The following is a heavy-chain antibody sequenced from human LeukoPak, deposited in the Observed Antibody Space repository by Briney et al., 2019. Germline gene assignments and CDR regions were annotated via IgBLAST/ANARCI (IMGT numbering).Heavy chain of an antibody. V-gene: IGHV1-46*01. Sequence: ASVKVSCKASGYTFTSYYMHWVRPAPGQGLEWMGIINPSGGSTSYAQKFQGRVTMTRDTSTSTVYMELSSLRSEDTAVYYCARVSKPYGSGSYPAYYFDYWGQGTLVTVSS. D-gene: IGHD3-10*01. J-gene: IGHJ4*02. CDR3: ARVSKPYGSGSYPAYYFDY. CDR1: GYTFTSYY. CDR2: INPSGGST.